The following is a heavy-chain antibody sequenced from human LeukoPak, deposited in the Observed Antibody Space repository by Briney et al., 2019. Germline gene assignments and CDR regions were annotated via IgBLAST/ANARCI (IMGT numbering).Heavy chain of an antibody. CDR2: ISGSGGST. Sequence: PGGSLRLSCAASGFTFSSYAMSWVRQAPGKGLEWVSAISGSGGSTYYADSVKGRFTISRDNSKNTLYLQMNSLRAEDTAVYYCARDRGSSHVFDYWGQGTLVTVSS. D-gene: IGHD6-13*01. CDR3: ARDRGSSHVFDY. CDR1: GFTFSSYA. J-gene: IGHJ4*02. V-gene: IGHV3-23*01.